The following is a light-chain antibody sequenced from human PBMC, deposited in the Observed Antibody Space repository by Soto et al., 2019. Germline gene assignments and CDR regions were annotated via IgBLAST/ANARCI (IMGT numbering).Light chain of an antibody. V-gene: IGKV1-17*01. CDR3: LQHNSGPRT. Sequence: DIQMTQSPSSLSASVGDRVTLTCRASQGIRNDLSWYQQKPGKAPKRLIYAASSLQSGVPSRFSVSGSGTEFTLTISSLQPEDFATYYCLQHNSGPRTFGQGTKVDIK. J-gene: IGKJ1*01. CDR2: AAS. CDR1: QGIRND.